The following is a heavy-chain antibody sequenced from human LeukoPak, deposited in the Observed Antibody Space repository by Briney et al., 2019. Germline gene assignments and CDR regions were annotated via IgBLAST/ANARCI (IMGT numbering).Heavy chain of an antibody. CDR1: GGSISSGDYY. CDR2: IYYSGST. Sequence: SETLSLTCTVSGGSISSGDYYWSWIRQPPGKGLEWIGYIYYSGSTYYNPSLKSRVTISVDTSKNQFSLKLSSVTAADTAVYYCAKDKEAGATYFDYWGQGTLVTVSS. J-gene: IGHJ4*02. V-gene: IGHV4-30-4*01. CDR3: AKDKEAGATYFDY. D-gene: IGHD1-26*01.